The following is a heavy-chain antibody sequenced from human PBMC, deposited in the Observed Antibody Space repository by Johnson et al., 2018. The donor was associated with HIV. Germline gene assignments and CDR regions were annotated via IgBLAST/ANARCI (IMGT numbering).Heavy chain of an antibody. CDR2: LKSRTDGETA. D-gene: IGHD1-26*01. CDR1: GFTFTNAC. CDR3: TTDVPGGPYYNAFDI. J-gene: IGHJ3*02. Sequence: VQLVESGGGLVKPGGSLRLSCAASGFTFTNACMHWVRQAPGKGLEWVGRLKSRTDGETADYAAPVKGRFTISRDDSKNTLYLQMNSLKTEDTALYYCTTDVPGGPYYNAFDIWGQGTMVTVSS. V-gene: IGHV3-15*01.